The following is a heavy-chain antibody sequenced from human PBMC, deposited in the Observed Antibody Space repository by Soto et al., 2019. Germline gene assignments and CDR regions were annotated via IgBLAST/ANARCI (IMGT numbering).Heavy chain of an antibody. J-gene: IGHJ3*02. D-gene: IGHD5-12*01. CDR2: IIPIFGTA. CDR1: GGTFRSSA. CDR3: ARFGRWLQIQVGGAAFDI. Sequence: ASVKVSCKAPGGTFRSSAITWVRQAPRPRLEWMGGIIPIFGTANYAQKFQGRVTITADESTSTAYMELSSLRSEDTAVYYCARFGRWLQIQVGGAAFDIWCQGTMVTVSS. V-gene: IGHV1-69*13.